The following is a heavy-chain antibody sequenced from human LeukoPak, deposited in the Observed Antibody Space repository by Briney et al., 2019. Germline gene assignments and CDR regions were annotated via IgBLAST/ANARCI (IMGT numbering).Heavy chain of an antibody. CDR2: ITTSSSYI. V-gene: IGHV3-21*01. CDR3: ARVKYSGSYYYYYMDV. J-gene: IGHJ6*03. D-gene: IGHD1-26*01. CDR1: GFSFSSYS. Sequence: GGSLRLSCAASGFSFSSYSMNWVRQAPGKGLEWVSSITTSSSYIYYADSVKGRFTISRDNSKNTLYLQMNSLRAEDTAVYYCARVKYSGSYYYYYMDVWGKGTTVTVSS.